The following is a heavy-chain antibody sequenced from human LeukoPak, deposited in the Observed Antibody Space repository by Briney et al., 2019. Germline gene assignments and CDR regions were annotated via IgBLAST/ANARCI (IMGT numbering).Heavy chain of an antibody. J-gene: IGHJ4*02. CDR2: INAGNGNT. CDR3: ARVSSSWSGSFGY. V-gene: IGHV1-3*01. D-gene: IGHD6-6*01. CDR1: GYTFTSYA. Sequence: VASVKVSCKASGYTFTSYAMHWVRQAPGQRLEWMGWINAGNGNTKYSQKFQGRVTITRDTSASAAYMDLSSLRSEDTAVYYCARVSSSWSGSFGYWGQGTLVTVSS.